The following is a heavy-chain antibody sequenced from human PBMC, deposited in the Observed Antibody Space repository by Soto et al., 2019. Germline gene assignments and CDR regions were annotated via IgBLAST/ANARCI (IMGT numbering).Heavy chain of an antibody. V-gene: IGHV1-18*01. CDR2: ISAYNGNT. CDR3: ARDPTQWELLNWFDP. J-gene: IGHJ5*02. Sequence: QVQQVQSGAEVKKPGASVKVSCKASGYTFTSYGISWVRQAPGQGLEWMGWISAYNGNTNYAQKLQGRVTMTTDTSTSTAYMELRSLRSDDTAVYYCARDPTQWELLNWFDPWGQGTLVTVSS. D-gene: IGHD1-26*01. CDR1: GYTFTSYG.